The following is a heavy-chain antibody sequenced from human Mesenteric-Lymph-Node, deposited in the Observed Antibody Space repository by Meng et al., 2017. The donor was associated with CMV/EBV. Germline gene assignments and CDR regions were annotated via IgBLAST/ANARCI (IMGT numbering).Heavy chain of an antibody. Sequence: GGSLRLSCAASGFTVSSNYMSWVRQAPGKGLEWVSVIDSGGSTYYADSAKGRFTISRDNSKNTLYLQMNSLRAEDTAVYYCAATYSSSTLIDYWGQGTLVTVSS. CDR2: IDSGGST. D-gene: IGHD6-6*01. CDR3: AATYSSSTLIDY. V-gene: IGHV3-53*01. CDR1: GFTVSSNY. J-gene: IGHJ4*02.